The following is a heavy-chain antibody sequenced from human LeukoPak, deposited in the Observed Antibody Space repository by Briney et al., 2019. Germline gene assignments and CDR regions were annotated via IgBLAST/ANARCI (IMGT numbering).Heavy chain of an antibody. V-gene: IGHV4-34*01. D-gene: IGHD2-2*01. CDR3: ARRGVPAAPDY. CDR2: INHSGST. Sequence: SETLSLTCAVYGGSFSGYYWSWIRQPPGKGLEWIGEINHSGSTNYNPSLKSRVTISVDTSKNQFSLKLSSVTAADTAVYYCARRGVPAAPDYWGQGTLVTVS. CDR1: GGSFSGYY. J-gene: IGHJ4*02.